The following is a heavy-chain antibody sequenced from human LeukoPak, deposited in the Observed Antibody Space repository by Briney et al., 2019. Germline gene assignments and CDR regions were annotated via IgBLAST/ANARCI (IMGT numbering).Heavy chain of an antibody. CDR3: AREGGYSGSYRDCYFDY. CDR2: ISRGAISI. D-gene: IGHD1-26*01. Sequence: PGGSLRLSCAASGFTFSSYEMNWVRQAPGKGLEWVSSISRGAISIYYADSVKGRFTISRDNSKNTLYLQMNSLRAEDTAVYYCAREGGYSGSYRDCYFDYWGQGTLVTVSS. V-gene: IGHV3-48*03. J-gene: IGHJ4*02. CDR1: GFTFSSYE.